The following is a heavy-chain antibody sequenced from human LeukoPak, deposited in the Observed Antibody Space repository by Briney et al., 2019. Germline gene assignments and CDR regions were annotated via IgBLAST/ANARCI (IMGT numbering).Heavy chain of an antibody. Sequence: SETLSLTCTVSGGSISSHYWSRIRQPPGKGLEWIGYIHYSGSMNHNPALKSRVTISVDTSKNQFSLKLTSVTAADTAVYYCARGSTGAWDYWGQGTLVTVSS. D-gene: IGHD1-1*01. CDR3: ARGSTGAWDY. V-gene: IGHV4-59*11. CDR1: GGSISSHY. CDR2: IHYSGSM. J-gene: IGHJ4*02.